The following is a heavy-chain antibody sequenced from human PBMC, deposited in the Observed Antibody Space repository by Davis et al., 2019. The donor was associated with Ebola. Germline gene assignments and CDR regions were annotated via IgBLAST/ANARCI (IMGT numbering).Heavy chain of an antibody. CDR3: ARRERGYRYGWHFDY. V-gene: IGHV4-59*01. CDR2: IYSSGST. CDR1: GASISTYY. Sequence: MPSETLSLTCTVSGASISTYYCSWLRQPPGKGPERLGHIYSSGSTNYNPSLQSRVTISVDTSKNPFSLKLSSVTAADTAVYYCARRERGYRYGWHFDYWGQGTLVTVSS. D-gene: IGHD5-18*01. J-gene: IGHJ4*02.